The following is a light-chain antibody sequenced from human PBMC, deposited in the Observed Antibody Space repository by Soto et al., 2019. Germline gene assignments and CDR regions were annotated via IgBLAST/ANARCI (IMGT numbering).Light chain of an antibody. CDR2: DAS. CDR1: QTVSSY. V-gene: IGKV3-11*01. CDR3: QQRSDWPST. Sequence: EIVLTQSPATLSLSPGDRATLSCRASQTVSSYLAWYQQKPGQAPRLLIYDASSRATGIPARFSGSGSGTDFTLTITRQEPEDFAVYYCQQRSDWPSTFGGGTKVEIK. J-gene: IGKJ4*01.